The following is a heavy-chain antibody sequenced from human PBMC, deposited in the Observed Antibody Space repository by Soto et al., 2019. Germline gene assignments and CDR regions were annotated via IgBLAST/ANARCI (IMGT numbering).Heavy chain of an antibody. D-gene: IGHD3-10*01. Sequence: PGGSLRLSCAASGFTFSGYGMHWVRQAPGKGLEWVAVIWYDGSNKYYADSVKGRFTISRDNSKNTLYLQMNSLRAEDTAVYYCANNARGRWFGELGYWGQGTLVTVSS. CDR3: ANNARGRWFGELGY. J-gene: IGHJ4*02. CDR1: GFTFSGYG. V-gene: IGHV3-33*06. CDR2: IWYDGSNK.